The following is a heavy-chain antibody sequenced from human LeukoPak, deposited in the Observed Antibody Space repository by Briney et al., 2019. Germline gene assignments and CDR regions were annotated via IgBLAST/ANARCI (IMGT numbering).Heavy chain of an antibody. CDR3: ARGGGYDFDY. CDR1: GDSVSSNSAA. CDR2: TYFRSNWRN. J-gene: IGHJ4*02. V-gene: IGHV6-1*01. Sequence: SQTLSLTCAISGDSVSSNSAAWNWIRQSPSRGLEWLGRTYFRSNWRNDYAVSVKSRVTINPDTPKNQFSLQLNSVTPEDTAVYFCARGGGYDFDYRGQGTLVTVSS. D-gene: IGHD5-12*01.